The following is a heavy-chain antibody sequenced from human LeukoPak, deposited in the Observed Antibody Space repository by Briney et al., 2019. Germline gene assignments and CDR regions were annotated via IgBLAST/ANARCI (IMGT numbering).Heavy chain of an antibody. CDR1: GGSISSYY. CDR3: ARDFNDDSSGYYPPYNWFDP. D-gene: IGHD3-22*01. CDR2: IYYSGST. V-gene: IGHV4-59*01. Sequence: SETLSLTCTVSGGSISSYYWSWIRQPPGKGLEWIGYIYYSGSTNYNPSLKSRVTISVDTSKNQFSLKLSSVTAADTAVYYCARDFNDDSSGYYPPYNWFDPWGQGTLVTVSS. J-gene: IGHJ5*02.